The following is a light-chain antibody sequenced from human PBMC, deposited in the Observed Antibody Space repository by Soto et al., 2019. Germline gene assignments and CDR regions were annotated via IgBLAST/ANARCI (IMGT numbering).Light chain of an antibody. CDR2: DVS. Sequence: QSVLTQPASVSGSPGQSITISCTGTSSGVGAYNYVSWYQHPPGRAPKLMIYDVSSRPSGISHRFSGSKSGSMASLTISGLQAEDEADYYCTSYTSGATLIFGGGTKLTVL. CDR3: TSYTSGATLI. J-gene: IGLJ2*01. CDR1: SSGVGAYNY. V-gene: IGLV2-14*03.